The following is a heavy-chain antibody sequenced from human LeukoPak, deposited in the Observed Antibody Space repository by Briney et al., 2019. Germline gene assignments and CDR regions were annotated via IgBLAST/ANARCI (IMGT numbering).Heavy chain of an antibody. CDR3: ARDSVYCSSTSCYGYYYGMDV. CDR1: GFTFSSYS. Sequence: GGSLRLSCAASGFTFSSYSMNWVRQAPGKGLEWVSYISSSSSTIYYADSVKGRFTISKDNAKNSLYLQMNSLRAEDTAVYYCARDSVYCSSTSCYGYYYGMDVWGQGTTVTVSS. V-gene: IGHV3-48*01. J-gene: IGHJ6*02. D-gene: IGHD2-2*01. CDR2: ISSSSSTI.